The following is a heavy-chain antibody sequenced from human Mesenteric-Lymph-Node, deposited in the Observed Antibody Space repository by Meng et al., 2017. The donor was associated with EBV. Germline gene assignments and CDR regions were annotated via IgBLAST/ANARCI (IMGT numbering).Heavy chain of an antibody. Sequence: VNLKVPGPVLWKPPETLSLTCAVSGGSVISNKWWSWVRQPPGKGLEWIGEIYHTGTTIYNPSLKSRVTMSIDKSKDQLSLKLSSVTAADTAVYFCARIGGKDTAMITRWFDPWGQGTLVTVSS. CDR3: ARIGGKDTAMITRWFDP. D-gene: IGHD5-18*01. J-gene: IGHJ5*02. CDR2: IYHTGTT. V-gene: IGHV4-4*01. CDR1: GGSVISNKW.